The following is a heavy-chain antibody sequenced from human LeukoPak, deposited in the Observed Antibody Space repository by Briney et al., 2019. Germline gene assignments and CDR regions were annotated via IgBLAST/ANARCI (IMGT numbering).Heavy chain of an antibody. CDR2: ISHDDSNK. D-gene: IGHD2-21*01. J-gene: IGHJ5*02. CDR1: GFTFTSYS. Sequence: GGSLRLSCVASGFTFTSYSIHWVRQPPGKGLEWLGVISHDDSNKYYADSVKGRFTISRDNSKDTVYLQMNSLGPEDTATYYCAILYIVVLSTSEWFDPWGQGTLVTVSS. V-gene: IGHV3-30-3*01. CDR3: AILYIVVLSTSEWFDP.